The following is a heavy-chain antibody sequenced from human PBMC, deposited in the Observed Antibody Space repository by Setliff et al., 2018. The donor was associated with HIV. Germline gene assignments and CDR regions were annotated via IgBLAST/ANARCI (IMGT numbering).Heavy chain of an antibody. CDR2: ITGSGRTT. J-gene: IGHJ4*02. D-gene: IGHD3-22*01. Sequence: GGSLRLSCAASGFTFSSYAMSWVRQAPGKGLEWVSAITGSGRTTYYADSVKGRFTISRDDSKNTLYLQMNSLRVEDTAVYYCAIDFPASAFYLSSALLTNCWGQGTLVTVSS. CDR1: GFTFSSYA. V-gene: IGHV3-23*01. CDR3: AIDFPASAFYLSSALLTNC.